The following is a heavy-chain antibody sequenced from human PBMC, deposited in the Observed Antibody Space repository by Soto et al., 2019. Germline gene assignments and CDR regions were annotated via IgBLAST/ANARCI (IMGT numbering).Heavy chain of an antibody. Sequence: GESLKISCKGSGYSFAGYWITWVRQKPGKGLEWMGRIDPSDSQTYYSPSFRGHVTISVTKSITTVFLQWSSLRASETAMYYCARQIYDSDTGPNFQYYFDSWGQGTPVTVSS. D-gene: IGHD3-22*01. J-gene: IGHJ4*02. V-gene: IGHV5-10-1*01. CDR1: GYSFAGYW. CDR3: ARQIYDSDTGPNFQYYFDS. CDR2: IDPSDSQT.